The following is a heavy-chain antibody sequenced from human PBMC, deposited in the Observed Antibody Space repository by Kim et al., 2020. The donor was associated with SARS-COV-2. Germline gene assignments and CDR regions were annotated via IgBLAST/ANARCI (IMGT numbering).Heavy chain of an antibody. CDR1: GFTFSHYG. CDR3: ASNFKEAQGDY. J-gene: IGHJ4*02. D-gene: IGHD1-26*01. Sequence: GGSLRLSCEAFGFTFSHYGMHWVRQAPGKGLEWVASIWYDGSRTYYADSVRGRFTISRDNFKNTLYVQMDSLRVDDTGTYYCASNFKEAQGDYWGPGAL. CDR2: IWYDGSRT. V-gene: IGHV3-33*01.